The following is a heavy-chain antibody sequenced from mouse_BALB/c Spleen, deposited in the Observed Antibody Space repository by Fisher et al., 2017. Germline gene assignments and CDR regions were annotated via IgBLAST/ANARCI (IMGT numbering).Heavy chain of an antibody. D-gene: IGHD2-10*02. CDR3: TRVYGNSHFDY. V-gene: IGHV1-5*01. J-gene: IGHJ2*01. Sequence: KFKGKAKLTAVTSASTAYMELSSLTNEDSAVYYCTRVYGNSHFDYWGQGTTLTVSS.